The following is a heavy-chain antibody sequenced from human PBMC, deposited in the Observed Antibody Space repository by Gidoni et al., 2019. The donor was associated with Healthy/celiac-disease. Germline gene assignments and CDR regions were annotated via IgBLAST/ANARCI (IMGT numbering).Heavy chain of an antibody. D-gene: IGHD6-13*01. CDR3: ALHLTIATHRDKWGWLGY. J-gene: IGHJ4*02. Sequence: QVQLVQSGAEVNKPVASVKVSCKPSVYTFTSYGISWLRQAHEQGLEWMGWISAYNGNTNYAQKLKGRVTMTTDTSTSTAYMELRSLRSDDTAVYYCALHLTIATHRDKWGWLGYWGQGTLVTVSS. V-gene: IGHV1-18*01. CDR1: VYTFTSYG. CDR2: ISAYNGNT.